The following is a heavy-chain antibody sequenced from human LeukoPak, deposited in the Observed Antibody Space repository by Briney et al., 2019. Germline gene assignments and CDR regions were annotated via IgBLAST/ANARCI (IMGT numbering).Heavy chain of an antibody. V-gene: IGHV3-30*02. D-gene: IGHD3-10*01. CDR1: GFTFSSYG. J-gene: IGHJ4*02. Sequence: GGSLRLSCAASGFTFSSYGMHWVRQAPGKGLEWVAFIRYDGSNKYYADSVKGRFTISRDNSKNTLYLQMNSLRAEHTAVSYCAKEKGITSSAVYYWGQGTLVTVSS. CDR3: AKEKGITSSAVYY. CDR2: IRYDGSNK.